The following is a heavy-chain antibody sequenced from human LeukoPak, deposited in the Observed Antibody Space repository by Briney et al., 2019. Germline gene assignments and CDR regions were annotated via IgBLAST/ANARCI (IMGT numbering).Heavy chain of an antibody. J-gene: IGHJ4*02. V-gene: IGHV3-21*01. CDR3: ARTIAAAAFDY. CDR2: ISSSSSYI. D-gene: IGHD6-13*01. Sequence: PGGSLRLSCAASGFTFSSYSMNWVHQAPGKGLEWVSSISSSSSYIYYAGSVKGRFTISRNNAKNSLYLQMNSLRAEDTAVYYCARTIAAAAFDYWGQGTLVTVSS. CDR1: GFTFSSYS.